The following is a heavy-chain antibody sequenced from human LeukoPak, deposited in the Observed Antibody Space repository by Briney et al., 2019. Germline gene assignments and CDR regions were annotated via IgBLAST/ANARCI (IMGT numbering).Heavy chain of an antibody. CDR1: GGSFSGYY. CDR2: INHSGST. D-gene: IGHD2-8*01. V-gene: IGHV4-34*01. Sequence: SETLSLTCAVYGGSFSGYYWSWIRQPPGQGLERIGEINHSGSTNYNPSLKSRVTISVDTSKNQSSLKLSSGPAADTAVYYCARKQIVLMVYALDYWGQGTLVAVSS. J-gene: IGHJ4*02. CDR3: ARKQIVLMVYALDY.